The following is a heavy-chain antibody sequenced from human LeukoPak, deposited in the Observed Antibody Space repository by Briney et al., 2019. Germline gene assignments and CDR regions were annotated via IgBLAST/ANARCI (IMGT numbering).Heavy chain of an antibody. CDR1: GFTFSNYG. J-gene: IGHJ4*02. CDR3: ANNFDY. CDR2: IWHDGSNK. Sequence: GGSLRLSCAASGFTFSNYGMHWVRQAPGKGLEWVAVIWHDGSNKYYADSVKGRFTISRDNSKNTLYLQMNSLRAEDTAVYYCANNFDYWGQGTLVTVSS. V-gene: IGHV3-33*06.